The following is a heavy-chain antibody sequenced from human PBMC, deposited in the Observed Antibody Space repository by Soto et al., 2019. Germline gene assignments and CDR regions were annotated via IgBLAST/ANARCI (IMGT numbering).Heavy chain of an antibody. D-gene: IGHD6-13*01. CDR1: GGSISSSSYY. V-gene: IGHV4-39*01. J-gene: IGHJ4*02. Sequence: SETLSLTCTVSGGSISSSSYYWGWIRQPPGKGLEWIGSIYYSGSTYYNPSLKSRVTISVDTSKNQFSLKLSSVTAADTAVYYCARVTAAGTLGYWGQGTLVTVSS. CDR2: IYYSGST. CDR3: ARVTAAGTLGY.